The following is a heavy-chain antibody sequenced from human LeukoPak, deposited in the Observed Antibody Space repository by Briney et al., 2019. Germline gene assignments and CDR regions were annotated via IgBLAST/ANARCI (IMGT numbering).Heavy chain of an antibody. CDR3: ASFSTIGMEADY. Sequence: GGSLRLSCAASGFTFSSYAMSWVRQAPGKGLEWVSAISGSGGSTYYADSVKGRFTISRDNAKNSLYLQMNNLRAEDTAIYYCASFSTIGMEADYWGQGTLVTVSS. CDR1: GFTFSSYA. J-gene: IGHJ4*02. D-gene: IGHD1-1*01. V-gene: IGHV3-23*01. CDR2: ISGSGGST.